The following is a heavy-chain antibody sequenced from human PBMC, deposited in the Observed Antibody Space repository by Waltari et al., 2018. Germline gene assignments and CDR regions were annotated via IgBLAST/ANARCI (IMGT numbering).Heavy chain of an antibody. CDR2: IRSNSVYI. CDR1: VYTFSDHT. V-gene: IGHV3-48*01. J-gene: IGHJ4*02. Sequence: EVQLVESGGGLVQPGGSLRLSCVASVYTFSDHTIIWVRQAPGKGLEWISYIRSNSVYIYYADSVKGRFIVSRDNAQNTAFLQMNTLRAEDTAVYYCAREFGTIARFDYWGQGTLVAVSS. D-gene: IGHD3-16*01. CDR3: AREFGTIARFDY.